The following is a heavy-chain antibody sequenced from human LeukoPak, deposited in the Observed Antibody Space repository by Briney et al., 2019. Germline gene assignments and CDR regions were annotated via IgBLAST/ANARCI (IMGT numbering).Heavy chain of an antibody. CDR3: ATGSAVATSRAYYYGMDV. D-gene: IGHD5-12*01. CDR1: GYTFTGYA. CDR2: INAGNGNT. V-gene: IGHV1-3*01. Sequence: GASVKVSCKASGYTFTGYAMHWVRQAPGQRLEWMGWINAGNGNTKYSQKFQGRVTITRDTSASTAYMELSSLRSEDTAVYYCATGSAVATSRAYYYGMDVWGQGTTVTVSS. J-gene: IGHJ6*02.